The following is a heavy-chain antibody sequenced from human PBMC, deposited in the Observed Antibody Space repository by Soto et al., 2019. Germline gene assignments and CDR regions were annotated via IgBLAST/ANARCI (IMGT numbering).Heavy chain of an antibody. CDR2: IYYSGST. D-gene: IGHD2-2*01. CDR3: ARPKRGAYGPSPLMDA. J-gene: IGHJ6*02. Sequence: QVQLQESGPGLVKPSRTLSLTCTVSGGSISSGGYYWSWIRQHPGKGLEWIGYIYYSGSTYYNPSPKGRVTNTEDPSKNQSSLRPSPGTAADRAVYNWARPKRGAYGPSPLMDAWGQGTTVTVSS. V-gene: IGHV4-31*03. CDR1: GGSISSGGYY.